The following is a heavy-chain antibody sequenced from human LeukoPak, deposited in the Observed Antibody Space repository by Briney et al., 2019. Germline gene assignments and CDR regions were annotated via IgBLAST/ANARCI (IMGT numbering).Heavy chain of an antibody. CDR3: ARQIRQGAYYYGSGSYVYNWFDP. D-gene: IGHD3-10*01. V-gene: IGHV4-59*01. J-gene: IGHJ5*02. CDR2: IYYSGST. CDR1: GGSISSYY. Sequence: SETLSLTCTISGGSISSYYWSWIRQPPGKGLEWIGYIYYSGSTNYNPSLKSRVTISVDTSKNQFSLKLSSVTAADTAVYYCARQIRQGAYYYGSGSYVYNWFDPWGQGTLVTVSS.